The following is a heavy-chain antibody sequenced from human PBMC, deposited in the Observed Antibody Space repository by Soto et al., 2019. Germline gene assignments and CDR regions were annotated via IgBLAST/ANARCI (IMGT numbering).Heavy chain of an antibody. J-gene: IGHJ4*02. V-gene: IGHV3-23*01. CDR1: GFPFTSYA. CDR2: MSGSGNRT. D-gene: IGHD3-22*01. Sequence: GGSLRLSCTSSGFPFTSYALRWVRQATGKTLEWLATMSGSGNRTYYADSVKGRLTLSRDSSKNTLSLLMSSLRAEDTAVYYYARAQYYRDSTGYSTRFDYWGRGTLVTVSS. CDR3: ARAQYYRDSTGYSTRFDY.